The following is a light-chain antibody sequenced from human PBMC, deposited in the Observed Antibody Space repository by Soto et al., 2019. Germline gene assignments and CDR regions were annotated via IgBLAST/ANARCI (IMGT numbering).Light chain of an antibody. J-gene: IGKJ1*01. CDR1: QSINNY. CDR3: QQSYSTPWT. V-gene: IGKV1-39*01. Sequence: DIQMTQSPSSLSASVGDRVTITCRPSQSINNYLNWYQQKPGNAPKLLIYEISSLHGGVPLRFSGSGSGTDFTLTISSLEPEDSATYYCQQSYSTPWTFGQGTKVEIK. CDR2: EIS.